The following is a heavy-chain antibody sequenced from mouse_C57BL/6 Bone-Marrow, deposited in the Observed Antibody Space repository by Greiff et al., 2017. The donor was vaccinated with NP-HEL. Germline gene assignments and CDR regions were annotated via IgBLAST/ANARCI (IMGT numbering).Heavy chain of an antibody. CDR1: GFNIKDYY. V-gene: IGHV14-1*01. CDR2: IDPEDGDT. D-gene: IGHD1-1*01. CDR3: TATTVVEGYFDV. Sequence: VQLQQSGAELVRPGASVKLSCTASGFNIKDYYMHWVKQRPEQGLEWIGRIDPEDGDTEYAPKFQGKATMTADTSSNTAYLQLSSLTSEDTAVYYCTATTVVEGYFDVWGSGTTVTVSS. J-gene: IGHJ1*01.